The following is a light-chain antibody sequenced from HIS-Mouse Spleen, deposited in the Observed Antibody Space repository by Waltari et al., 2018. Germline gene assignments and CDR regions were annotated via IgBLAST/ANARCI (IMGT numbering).Light chain of an antibody. CDR1: QSVSSN. CDR2: GAS. CDR3: QQYNNWPLT. V-gene: IGKV3-15*01. J-gene: IGKJ4*01. Sequence: EIVMTQSPATLSVSPGERATLSCRASQSVSSNLAWYPQKPGQAPRLLIYGASTRATGIPARFNGSGSGTEFTLTISSLQSEDFAVYYCQQYNNWPLTFGGGTKVEIK.